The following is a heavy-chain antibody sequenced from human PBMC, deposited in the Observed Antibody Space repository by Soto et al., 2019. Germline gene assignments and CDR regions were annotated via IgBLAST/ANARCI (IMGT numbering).Heavy chain of an antibody. V-gene: IGHV4-31*03. CDR1: GGSISSGGYY. J-gene: IGHJ6*03. CDR3: AAYNYLHGAGEYYYYYMDV. Sequence: QVQLQESGPGLVKPSQTLSLTCTVSGGSISSGGYYWSWIRQHPGKGLEWIGYIYYSGSTYYNPSLKSRVTISVDTSKNQFSLKLSSVTAAETAVYYCAAYNYLHGAGEYYYYYMDVWGKGTTVTVSS. CDR2: IYYSGST. D-gene: IGHD3-22*01.